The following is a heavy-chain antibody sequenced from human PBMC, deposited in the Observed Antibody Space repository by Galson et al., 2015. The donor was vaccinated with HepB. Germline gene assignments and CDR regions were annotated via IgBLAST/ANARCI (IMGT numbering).Heavy chain of an antibody. V-gene: IGHV3-21*01. CDR1: GFIFSTYR. CDR2: ISSSSSFI. CDR3: AKVFGDVGDMWVDAFDI. Sequence: SLRLSCAASGFIFSTYRMNWVRQAPGKGLEWVASISSSSSFIYYADSVKGRSTISRDNAKTSLFLQMNSLRADDTAVYYCAKVFGDVGDMWVDAFDIWGQGTMVTVSS. D-gene: IGHD3-3*01. J-gene: IGHJ3*02.